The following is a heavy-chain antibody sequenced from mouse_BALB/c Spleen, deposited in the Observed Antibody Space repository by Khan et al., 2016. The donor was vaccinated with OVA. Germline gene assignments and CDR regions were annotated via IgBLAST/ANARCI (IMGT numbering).Heavy chain of an antibody. Sequence: VQLKQSGAELVKPGASVKLSCTASGFTITDTYMHWVKQRPEQGLEWIGRIDPASGNIKYDPKFQGKATITADTSSNTAYLQLSSLTPEDTAVYYCVSPKWFAYWGQGTLVTVSA. CDR3: VSPKWFAY. CDR2: IDPASGNI. CDR1: GFTITDTY. V-gene: IGHV14-3*02. J-gene: IGHJ3*01.